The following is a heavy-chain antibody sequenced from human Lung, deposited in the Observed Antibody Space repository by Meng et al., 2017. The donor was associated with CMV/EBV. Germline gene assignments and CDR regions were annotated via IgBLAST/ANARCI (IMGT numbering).Heavy chain of an antibody. Sequence: SFSRGSYYWSFIRQPPGKVLAWIWYIYYRGRPPYTPSLTSRVTISVDTSKHQFSLKLSSVTAAATAVYYCARVMITFGGVIDHFDYWGQGTLVTVSS. CDR3: ARVMITFGGVIDHFDY. D-gene: IGHD3-16*02. J-gene: IGHJ4*02. CDR1: SFSRGSYY. CDR2: IYYRGRP. V-gene: IGHV4-61*01.